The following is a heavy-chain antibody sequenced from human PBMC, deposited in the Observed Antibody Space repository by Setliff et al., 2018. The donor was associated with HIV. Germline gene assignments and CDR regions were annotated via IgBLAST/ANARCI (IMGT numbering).Heavy chain of an antibody. Sequence: GASVKVSCKASGYTFTSYYMHWVRQAPGQGLEWMGWISTYSDETSSSQNLQGRLTMTTDTSTGTAYMELRSLRSDDTAVYFCARLGSGWSDSYYYAMDIWGQGTTVTVSS. J-gene: IGHJ6*02. D-gene: IGHD6-19*01. V-gene: IGHV1-18*04. CDR3: ARLGSGWSDSYYYAMDI. CDR1: GYTFTSYY. CDR2: ISTYSDET.